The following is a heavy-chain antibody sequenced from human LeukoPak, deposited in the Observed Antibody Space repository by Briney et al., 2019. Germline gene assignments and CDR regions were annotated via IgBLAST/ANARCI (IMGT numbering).Heavy chain of an antibody. D-gene: IGHD6-19*01. CDR1: GFTFSSYE. J-gene: IGHJ4*02. Sequence: QTGGSLRLSCAASGFTFSSYEMNWVRQAPGKGLEWVSYISSSGSTIYYADSVKGRFTISRDNAKNSLYLQMNSLRAEDTAVYYCARDLSVAGTAYNDYWGQGTLVTVSS. V-gene: IGHV3-48*03. CDR2: ISSSGSTI. CDR3: ARDLSVAGTAYNDY.